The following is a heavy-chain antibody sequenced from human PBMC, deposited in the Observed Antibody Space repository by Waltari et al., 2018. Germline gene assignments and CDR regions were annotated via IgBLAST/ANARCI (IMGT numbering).Heavy chain of an antibody. CDR2: ISISTSTI. CDR3: ASPGMDV. Sequence: EVQLMESGGGLVQPGGSLRLSCAASGFTISDWAMNWVRQAPGKVLEWISNISISTSTIKDADSGKGRFTISKDRAKNSLLLQMNSLRAEDTAVYYCASPGMDVWGQGTPVTVSS. V-gene: IGHV3-48*01. J-gene: IGHJ6*02. CDR1: GFTISDWA.